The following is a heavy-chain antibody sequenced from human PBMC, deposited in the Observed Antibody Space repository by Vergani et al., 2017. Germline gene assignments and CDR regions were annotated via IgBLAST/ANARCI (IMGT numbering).Heavy chain of an antibody. CDR2: ISGSGGST. CDR3: AKDPLEDYGDDVSWFDP. Sequence: EVQLLESGGGLVQPGGSLRLSCAASGFTFSSYAMSWVRQAPGKGLEWVSAISGSGGSTYYADSVKGRFTISRDNSKNTLYLQMNSLRAEDTAVYYCAKDPLEDYGDDVSWFDPWGQGTLVTVSS. CDR1: GFTFSSYA. J-gene: IGHJ5*02. D-gene: IGHD4-17*01. V-gene: IGHV3-23*01.